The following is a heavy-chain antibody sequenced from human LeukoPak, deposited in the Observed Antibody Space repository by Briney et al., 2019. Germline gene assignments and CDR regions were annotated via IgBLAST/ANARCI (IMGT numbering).Heavy chain of an antibody. CDR3: AADLGYCSGGRCHLDY. D-gene: IGHD2-15*01. J-gene: IGHJ4*02. V-gene: IGHV1-58*02. CDR1: GFTFTSSA. Sequence: ASVKVSCKISGFTFTSSAMQWVRQARGQRLEWIGWIVVGSDNTNYAQKFQERVTITRDMSTSTAYMELSSLRSEDTAVYYCAADLGYCSGGRCHLDYWGQRTVDTVSS. CDR2: IVVGSDNT.